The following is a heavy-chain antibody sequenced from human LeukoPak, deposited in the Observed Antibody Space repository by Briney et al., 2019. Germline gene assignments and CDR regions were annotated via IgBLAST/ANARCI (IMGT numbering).Heavy chain of an antibody. V-gene: IGHV6-1*01. CDR1: GDSVSSNSAA. Sequence: SQTLSLTCAISGDSVSSNSAAWNWIRQSPSRGLEWLGRTYYSSKWYNDYAVSVKSRITINPDTSKNQFSLQLNSVTPEDTAVYYCARGYDILTGYYVDYYYYGMDVWGKGTTVTVSS. CDR2: TYYSSKWYN. CDR3: ARGYDILTGYYVDYYYYGMDV. D-gene: IGHD3-9*01. J-gene: IGHJ6*04.